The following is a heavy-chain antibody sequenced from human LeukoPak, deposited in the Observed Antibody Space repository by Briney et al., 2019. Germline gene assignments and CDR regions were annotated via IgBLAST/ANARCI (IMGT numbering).Heavy chain of an antibody. Sequence: GGSLRLSCVVSGFTFSNYAMTWVRQAPGKGLEWVSAISGDGGSTYYADSVKGRFAISRDNSKNTLNLQMNSLRPEDTAVYYCAKDKWNLGTAAALNPWGQGTLVTVSS. CDR1: GFTFSNYA. V-gene: IGHV3-23*01. CDR3: AKDKWNLGTAAALNP. J-gene: IGHJ5*02. CDR2: ISGDGGST. D-gene: IGHD6-13*01.